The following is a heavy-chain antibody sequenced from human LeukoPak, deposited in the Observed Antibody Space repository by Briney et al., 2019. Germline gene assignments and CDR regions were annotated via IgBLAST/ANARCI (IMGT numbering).Heavy chain of an antibody. V-gene: IGHV4-59*08. D-gene: IGHD2-2*02. CDR1: GGSISSYY. CDR2: IYYSGST. CDR3: ARAIGPPKYYFDY. Sequence: LETLSLTCTVSGGSISSYYWSWIRQPPGKGLEWIGYIYYSGSTNYNPSLKSRVTISVDTSKNQFSLKLSSVTAADTAVYYCARAIGPPKYYFDYWGQGTLVTVSS. J-gene: IGHJ4*02.